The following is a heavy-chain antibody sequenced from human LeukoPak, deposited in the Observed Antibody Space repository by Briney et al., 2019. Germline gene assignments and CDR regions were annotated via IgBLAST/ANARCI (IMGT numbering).Heavy chain of an antibody. Sequence: GGSLRLSCVTSGFTFSNHAMHWVRQAPGKGLEWVAVISYDGSNKYYADSVKGRFTISRDNSKNTLYLQMNSLRAEDTAVYYCARELTIRRTFDYWGQGTLVTVSS. J-gene: IGHJ4*02. CDR1: GFTFSNHA. V-gene: IGHV3-30*04. CDR3: ARELTIRRTFDY. CDR2: ISYDGSNK. D-gene: IGHD5-24*01.